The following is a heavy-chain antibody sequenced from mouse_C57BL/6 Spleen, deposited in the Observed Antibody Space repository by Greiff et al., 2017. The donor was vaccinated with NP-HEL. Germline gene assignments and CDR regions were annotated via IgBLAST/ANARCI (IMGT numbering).Heavy chain of an antibody. D-gene: IGHD2-4*01. CDR2: IDPSDSYT. J-gene: IGHJ4*01. CDR3: ARGDYDPSYAMDY. Sequence: QVQLQQPGAELVKPGASVKLSCKASGYTFTSYWMQWVKQRPGQGLEWIGEIDPSDSYTNYNQKFKGKATLTVDTSSSTAYMQLSSLTSEDSAVYYCARGDYDPSYAMDYWGQGTSVTVSS. V-gene: IGHV1-50*01. CDR1: GYTFTSYW.